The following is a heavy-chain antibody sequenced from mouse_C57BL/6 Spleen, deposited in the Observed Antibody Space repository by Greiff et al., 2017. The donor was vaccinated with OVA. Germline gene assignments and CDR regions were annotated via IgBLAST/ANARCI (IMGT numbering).Heavy chain of an antibody. Sequence: QVQLQQSGAELVRPGASVTLSCKASGYTFTDYEMHWVKQTPVHGLEWIGAIDPETGGTAYNQKFKGKAILTADKSSSTAYMELRSLTSEDSAVYYCTRWDYDGRYAMDYWGQGTSVTVSS. V-gene: IGHV1-15*01. D-gene: IGHD2-4*01. CDR1: GYTFTDYE. CDR3: TRWDYDGRYAMDY. CDR2: IDPETGGT. J-gene: IGHJ4*01.